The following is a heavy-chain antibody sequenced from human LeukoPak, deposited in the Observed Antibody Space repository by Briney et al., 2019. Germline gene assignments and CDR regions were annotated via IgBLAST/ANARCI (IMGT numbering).Heavy chain of an antibody. V-gene: IGHV3-30-3*01. CDR2: ISYDGSNK. CDR1: GFTFSSYA. Sequence: GGSLRLSCAASGFTFSSYAMHWVRQAPGKGLEWVAVISYDGSNKYYADPVKGRFTISKDNSKNTLYLQMNSLRAEDTAVYYCARDHHSSSWYGLDYWGQGTLVTVSS. D-gene: IGHD6-13*01. CDR3: ARDHHSSSWYGLDY. J-gene: IGHJ4*02.